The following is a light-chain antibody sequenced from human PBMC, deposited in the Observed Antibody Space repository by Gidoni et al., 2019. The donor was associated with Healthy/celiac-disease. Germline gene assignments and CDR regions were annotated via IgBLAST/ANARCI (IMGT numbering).Light chain of an antibody. CDR1: QSISSY. CDR2: AAS. CDR3: QQSYSTPQT. V-gene: IGKV1-39*01. J-gene: IGKJ1*01. Sequence: DIQMTQSPSSLSASVGDRVTIPCRASQSISSYLNWYQQKPGKAPKLLIYAASSLQSGVPSRFSGSGSGIDFTLTISRLQPEDFATYYCQQSYSTPQTCGQXTKVEIK.